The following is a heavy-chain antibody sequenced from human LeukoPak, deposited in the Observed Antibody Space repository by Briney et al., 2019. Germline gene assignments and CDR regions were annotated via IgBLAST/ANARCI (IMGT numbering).Heavy chain of an antibody. V-gene: IGHV4-61*01. CDR1: SGSVNSGSCY. CDR3: ARRAGYTGSWYEY. CDR2: IYYSGST. Sequence: SETLSLTCTVSSGSVNSGSCYWNWIRQPPGKGLEWIGYIYYSGSTNYNPSLKSRVTISVDTAKNQLSLKLSSVTAADTAVYYCARRAGYTGSWYEYWGQGTLVTVSS. D-gene: IGHD6-13*01. J-gene: IGHJ4*02.